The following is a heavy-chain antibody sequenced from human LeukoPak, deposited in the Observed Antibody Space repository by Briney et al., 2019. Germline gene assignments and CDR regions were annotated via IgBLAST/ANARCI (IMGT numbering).Heavy chain of an antibody. Sequence: SETLSLTCTVSGGSISSGDYYWSWIRQPPGKGLEGIGYIYYSGSTYYNPSLKSRVTISVDTSKNQFSLKLSSVTAADTAVYYCARDRGATHAFDIWGQGTMVTVSS. CDR2: IYYSGST. V-gene: IGHV4-30-4*01. CDR3: ARDRGATHAFDI. J-gene: IGHJ3*02. CDR1: GGSISSGDYY. D-gene: IGHD2-15*01.